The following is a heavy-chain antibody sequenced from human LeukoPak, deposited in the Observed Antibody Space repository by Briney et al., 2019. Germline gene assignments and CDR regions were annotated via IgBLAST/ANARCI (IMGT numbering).Heavy chain of an antibody. CDR2: ISAYNGNT. V-gene: IGHV1-18*01. J-gene: IGHJ4*02. CDR1: GYTFTSYG. CDR3: ARQAPCSSISCPLDY. D-gene: IGHD2-2*01. Sequence: ASVKVSCKASGYTFTSYGISWVRQAPGQGLEWMGWISAYNGNTNYAQKFQGRVTLTTDTSTSAAYMELRSLRSDDTAVYYCARQAPCSSISCPLDYWGQGTLVTVSS.